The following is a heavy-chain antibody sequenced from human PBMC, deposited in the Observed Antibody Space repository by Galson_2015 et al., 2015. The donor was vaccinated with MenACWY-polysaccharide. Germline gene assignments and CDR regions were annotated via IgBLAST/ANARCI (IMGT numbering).Heavy chain of an antibody. V-gene: IGHV3-21*01. Sequence: SLRLSCAASGFSFSSYSMNWVRPAPGKGLGWVSSISGSSSYIYYADSVKGRFTISRDNAKNSLYLQMNSLRAEDTAVYYCAREARRDSANWGMDVWGQGTTVTVSS. CDR1: GFSFSSYS. D-gene: IGHD1-1*01. J-gene: IGHJ6*02. CDR2: ISGSSSYI. CDR3: AREARRDSANWGMDV.